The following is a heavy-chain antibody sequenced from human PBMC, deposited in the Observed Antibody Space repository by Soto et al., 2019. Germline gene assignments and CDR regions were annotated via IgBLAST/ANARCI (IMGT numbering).Heavy chain of an antibody. CDR1: GYTFTSYD. J-gene: IGHJ6*03. Sequence: ASVKVSCKASGYTFTSYDINWVRQATGQGLEWMGWMNPNSGNTGYAQKFQGRVTMTRNTSISTAYMGLSSLGSEDTAVYYCARGVGIAAAGTYYYYYYYMDVWGKGTTVTVSS. CDR3: ARGVGIAAAGTYYYYYYYMDV. CDR2: MNPNSGNT. D-gene: IGHD6-13*01. V-gene: IGHV1-8*01.